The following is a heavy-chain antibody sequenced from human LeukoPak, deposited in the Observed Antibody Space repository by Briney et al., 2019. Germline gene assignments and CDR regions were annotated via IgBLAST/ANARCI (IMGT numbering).Heavy chain of an antibody. CDR1: GFTFSNYN. Sequence: PGGSLRLPCAVSGFTFSNYNMNWVRQAPGKGLEWVSFISSRSSYMYYADSVKGRFTISRDNAKNSLFLQMNSLRAEDTAVYYCARGQHCGGDCFYFDCWGQGTLVTVSS. J-gene: IGHJ4*02. V-gene: IGHV3-21*01. D-gene: IGHD2-21*01. CDR2: ISSRSSYM. CDR3: ARGQHCGGDCFYFDC.